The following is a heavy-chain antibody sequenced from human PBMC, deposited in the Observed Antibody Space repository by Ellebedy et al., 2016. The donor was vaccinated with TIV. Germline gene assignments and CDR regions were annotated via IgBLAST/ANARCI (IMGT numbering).Heavy chain of an antibody. J-gene: IGHJ2*01. CDR3: ARSSGDYDSSGYYPNWYFDL. CDR2: IYSGGST. Sequence: GESLKISCAASGFTVSSNYMSWVRQAPGKGLEWVSVIYSGGSTYYADTVKGRFTISRDNSKHTPYLQMNSLRAEDTAVYYWARSSGDYDSSGYYPNWYFDLWGRGTLVTVSS. CDR1: GFTVSSNY. D-gene: IGHD3-22*01. V-gene: IGHV3-66*01.